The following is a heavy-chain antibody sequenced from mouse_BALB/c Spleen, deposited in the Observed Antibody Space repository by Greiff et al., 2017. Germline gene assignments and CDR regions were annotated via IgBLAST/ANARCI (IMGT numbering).Heavy chain of an antibody. J-gene: IGHJ4*01. V-gene: IGHV5-17*02. Sequence: EVQLQESGGGLVQPGGSRKLSCAASGFTFSSFGMHWVRQAPEKGLEWVAYISSGSSTIYYADTVKGRFTISRDNPKNTLFLQMTSLRSEDTAMYYCANTRGYAMDYWGQGTSVTVSS. CDR2: ISSGSSTI. D-gene: IGHD2-14*01. CDR3: ANTRGYAMDY. CDR1: GFTFSSFG.